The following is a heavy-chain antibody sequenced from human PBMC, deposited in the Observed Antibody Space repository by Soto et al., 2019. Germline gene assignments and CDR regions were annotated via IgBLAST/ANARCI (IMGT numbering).Heavy chain of an antibody. CDR2: INHSGST. V-gene: IGHV4-34*01. CDR3: ARLEGDSSGYYFNYYYGMDV. CDR1: GGSFSGYY. J-gene: IGHJ6*02. D-gene: IGHD3-22*01. Sequence: TLSLTCAVYGGSFSGYYWSWIRQPPGKGLEWIGEINHSGSTNYNPSLKSRVTISVDTSKNQFSLKLSSVTAADTAVYYCARLEGDSSGYYFNYYYGMDVWGQGTTVTVSS.